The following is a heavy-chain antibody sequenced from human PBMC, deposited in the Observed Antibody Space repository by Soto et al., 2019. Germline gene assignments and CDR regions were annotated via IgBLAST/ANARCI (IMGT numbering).Heavy chain of an antibody. J-gene: IGHJ6*02. CDR1: GYDFTAYD. D-gene: IGHD6-13*01. V-gene: IGHV1-8*02. CDR2: MNPINGAA. CDR3: GRGPSPRAPAGGTPYYYAMDV. Sequence: QVQLVQSGAEVKQSGASVKVSCKASGYDFTAYDINWVRQASGQGLEWMGWMNPINGAAGSARRFQGRVSMPRNTATGTAYLELTNLRSDDTAVYFCGRGPSPRAPAGGTPYYYAMDVWGQGTTVTVSS.